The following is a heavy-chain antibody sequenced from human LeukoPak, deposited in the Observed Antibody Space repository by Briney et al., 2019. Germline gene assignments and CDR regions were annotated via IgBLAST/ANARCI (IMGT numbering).Heavy chain of an antibody. CDR1: GYTFTDYY. Sequence: GASVTVSCKASGYTFTDYYIHWVRQAPGQGLEWMGWINPNSGGTNYAQKFQGRVTLTRDTSISTAYMELNSLRSDDPAVYYSARARQRATGSYSALDSWGQGTLVTVSS. CDR2: INPNSGGT. D-gene: IGHD1-26*01. V-gene: IGHV1-2*02. J-gene: IGHJ4*02. CDR3: ARARQRATGSYSALDS.